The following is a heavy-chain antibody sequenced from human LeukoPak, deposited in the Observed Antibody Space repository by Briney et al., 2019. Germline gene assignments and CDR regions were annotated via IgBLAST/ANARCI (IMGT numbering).Heavy chain of an antibody. D-gene: IGHD3-22*01. J-gene: IGHJ3*02. Sequence: SETLPLTRTVSGGSISSSSYYWDWIRQPPGKGLEWIGTIYYSGTTYYNPSLKSRVTISVDTSRNQFSLKLSSVTATDTAVYYCARMIGDDAFDIWGQGTMVTVSS. CDR1: GGSISSSSYY. V-gene: IGHV4-39*01. CDR3: ARMIGDDAFDI. CDR2: IYYSGTT.